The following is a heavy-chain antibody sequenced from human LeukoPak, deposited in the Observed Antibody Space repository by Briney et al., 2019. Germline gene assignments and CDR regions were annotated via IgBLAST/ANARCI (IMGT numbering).Heavy chain of an antibody. CDR3: ARTTEGGYTYDYFYYYYMDV. J-gene: IGHJ6*03. CDR2: IYHSGST. Sequence: SETLSLTCAVSGGSISSSNWWSWVRQPPGKGLEWIGEIYHSGSTNYNPSLKSRVTISVDTSKNQFSLKLSSVTAADTAVYYCARTTEGGYTYDYFYYYYMDVWGKGTTVTISS. CDR1: GGSISSSNW. V-gene: IGHV4-4*02. D-gene: IGHD5-18*01.